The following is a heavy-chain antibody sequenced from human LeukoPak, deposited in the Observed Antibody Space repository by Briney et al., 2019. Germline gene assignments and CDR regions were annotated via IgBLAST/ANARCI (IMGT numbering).Heavy chain of an antibody. CDR1: GFTFSTYS. Sequence: GGSLRLSCAASGFTFSTYSMNWVRQAPGKGLEWVSYISNYATSYADSVKGRFTISRDTAKNSLYLQMNSLRAEDTAVYYCAGDFMYAFDIWGQGTMVTVSS. D-gene: IGHD3-10*02. V-gene: IGHV3-48*01. CDR2: ISNYAT. J-gene: IGHJ3*02. CDR3: AGDFMYAFDI.